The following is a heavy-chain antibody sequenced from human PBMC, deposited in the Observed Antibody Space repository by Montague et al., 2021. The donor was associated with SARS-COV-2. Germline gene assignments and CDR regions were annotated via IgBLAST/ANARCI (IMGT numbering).Heavy chain of an antibody. CDR2: INHSGNT. CDR1: GGSFSGYY. Sequence: SETLSLTCAVYGGSFSGYYWSRIRQPPGKGLEWIGEINHSGNTNYNPSLKSRVTISVDTSKNQFSLKLSSVTAADTAVYYCARVRYYGSGTSLGMDVWGQGTTVTVSS. J-gene: IGHJ6*02. D-gene: IGHD3-10*01. V-gene: IGHV4-34*01. CDR3: ARVRYYGSGTSLGMDV.